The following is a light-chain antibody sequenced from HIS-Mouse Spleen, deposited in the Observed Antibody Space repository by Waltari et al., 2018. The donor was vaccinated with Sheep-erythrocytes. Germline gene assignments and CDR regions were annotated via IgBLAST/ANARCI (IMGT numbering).Light chain of an antibody. CDR1: ALPKQY. CDR3: QSADSSGTYVV. Sequence: SYELTQPPSVSVSPGQTARSTCSGDALPKQYAYWYQQKPGQAPVLVIYKDSERPSGIPERFSGSSSGKTVTLTISGVQAEDEADYYCQSADSSGTYVVFGGGTKLTVL. J-gene: IGLJ2*01. V-gene: IGLV3-25*03. CDR2: KDS.